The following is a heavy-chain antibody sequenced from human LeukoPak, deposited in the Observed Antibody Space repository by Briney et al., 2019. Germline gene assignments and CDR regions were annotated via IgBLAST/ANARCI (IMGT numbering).Heavy chain of an antibody. CDR3: ARQDIELLWFGESSPNYFDY. D-gene: IGHD3-10*01. CDR2: IYYSGST. Sequence: PGGSLRLSCAASGFTFLSYSMNWVRQPPGKGLEWIGSIYYSGSTYYNPSLKSRVTISVDTSKNQFSLKLSSVTAADTAVYYCARQDIELLWFGESSPNYFDYWGQGTLVTVSS. J-gene: IGHJ4*02. CDR1: GFTFLSYSMN. V-gene: IGHV4-39*01.